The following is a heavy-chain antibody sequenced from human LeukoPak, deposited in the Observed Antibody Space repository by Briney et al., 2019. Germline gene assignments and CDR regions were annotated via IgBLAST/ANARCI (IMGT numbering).Heavy chain of an antibody. J-gene: IGHJ4*02. CDR1: GFTFSSYW. CDR2: ISGSGGST. CDR3: ANDLYSSSWYSFDY. V-gene: IGHV3-23*01. Sequence: GGSLRLSCAASGFTFSSYWMHWVRQAPGKGLEWVSAISGSGGSTYYADSVKGRFTISRDNSKNTLYLQMNSLRAEDTAVYYCANDLYSSSWYSFDYWGQGTLVTVSS. D-gene: IGHD6-13*01.